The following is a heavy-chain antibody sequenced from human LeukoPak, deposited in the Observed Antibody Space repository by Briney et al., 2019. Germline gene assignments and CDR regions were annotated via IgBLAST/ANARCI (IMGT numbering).Heavy chain of an antibody. CDR2: IYYSGST. CDR3: ARERMDDSSGYYSH. CDR1: GGSISSYY. V-gene: IGHV4-59*01. J-gene: IGHJ4*02. D-gene: IGHD3-22*01. Sequence: SETLSLTCTVSGGSISSYYWSWIRQPPGKGLEWIGYIYYSGSTNYNPSLKSRVTISVDTSKNQFSLKLSSVTAADTAVYYCARERMDDSSGYYSHWGQGTLVTVSS.